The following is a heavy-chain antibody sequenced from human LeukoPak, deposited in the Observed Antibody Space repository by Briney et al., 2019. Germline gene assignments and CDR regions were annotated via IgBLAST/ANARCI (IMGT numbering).Heavy chain of an antibody. V-gene: IGHV3-30*01. D-gene: IGHD3-3*01. CDR1: GFTFSSYA. CDR3: ARGTYYDFWCGYYMRDYYRDV. CDR2: ISYYGSNK. J-gene: IGHJ6*03. Sequence: GRPLRLSCAASGFTFSSYAMLWVRQAPGKGLEGETVISYYGSNKSYVDSVKGGVTISRHNAQNPLYLKMNRVRAEDTAVYYCARGTYYDFWCGYYMRDYYRDVWGKGTTVTVSS.